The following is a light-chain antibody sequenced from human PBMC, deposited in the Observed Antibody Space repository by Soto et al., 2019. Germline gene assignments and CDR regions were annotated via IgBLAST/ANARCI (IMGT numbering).Light chain of an antibody. J-gene: IGLJ2*01. V-gene: IGLV2-11*01. CDR2: DFT. CDR3: CSYAAGFLV. Sequence: QSVLTQPRSVSGSPGQSVAISCTGTSSDVGGYSFVSWYQQHPGKAPKLIIYDFTKRPSGVPDRFSGSKSGNTASLTISGLQTDDEADYYCCSYAAGFLVLGGGTKLTVL. CDR1: SSDVGGYSF.